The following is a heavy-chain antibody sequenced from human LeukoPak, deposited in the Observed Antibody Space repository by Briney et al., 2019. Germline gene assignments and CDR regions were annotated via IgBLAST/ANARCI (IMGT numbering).Heavy chain of an antibody. V-gene: IGHV4-39*02. D-gene: IGHD1-1*01. CDR3: ARDGQLERPHYYYMDV. J-gene: IGHJ6*03. CDR2: IYNSGST. Sequence: PSETLSLTCTVSGGSISSSSYFWGWLRQPPGKGLEWIGSIYNSGSTYYNPSLKSRVTISVDTSKNQFSLKLSSVTAADTAVYYCARDGQLERPHYYYMDVWGKGTTVTVSS. CDR1: GGSISSSSYF.